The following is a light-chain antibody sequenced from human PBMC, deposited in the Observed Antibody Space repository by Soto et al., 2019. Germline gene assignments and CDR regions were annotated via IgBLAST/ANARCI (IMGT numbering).Light chain of an antibody. CDR2: EGS. V-gene: IGLV2-23*01. Sequence: QSALTQPASVSGSPGQSITISCTGTSSDVGSYNLVSWYQQHPGKAPKLMNYEGSKRPSGVSNRFSGSKSGNTASLTISGLQAEGEADYYCCSYAGSSTVVFGGGTKLTVL. CDR1: SSDVGSYNL. J-gene: IGLJ2*01. CDR3: CSYAGSSTVV.